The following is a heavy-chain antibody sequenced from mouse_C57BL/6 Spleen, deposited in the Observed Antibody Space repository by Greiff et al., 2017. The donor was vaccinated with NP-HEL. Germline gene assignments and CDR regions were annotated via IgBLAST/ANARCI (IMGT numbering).Heavy chain of an antibody. CDR3: ARIDSNYGFDY. D-gene: IGHD2-5*01. CDR1: GYAFSSSW. Sequence: VQLQQSGPELVKPGASVKISCKASGYAFSSSWMNWVKQRPGKGLEWIGRIYPGDGDTNYNGKFKGKATLTADKSSSTAYMQLSSLTSEDSAVYFCARIDSNYGFDYWGQGTTLTVSS. V-gene: IGHV1-82*01. CDR2: IYPGDGDT. J-gene: IGHJ2*01.